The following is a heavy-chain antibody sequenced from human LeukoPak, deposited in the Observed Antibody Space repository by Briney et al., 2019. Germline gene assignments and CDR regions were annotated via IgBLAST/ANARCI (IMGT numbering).Heavy chain of an antibody. CDR2: ISGSGGNT. CDR1: GFTFSSYA. V-gene: IGHV3-23*01. Sequence: GGSLRLSCAASGFTFSSYAMSWVRQAPGKGLEWVSAISGSGGNTYYADSVKGRFTISRDNSKNTLYLQMNSLRAEDTAVYYCAKAGRIAARTHYFDYWGQGTLVTVSS. D-gene: IGHD6-6*01. J-gene: IGHJ4*02. CDR3: AKAGRIAARTHYFDY.